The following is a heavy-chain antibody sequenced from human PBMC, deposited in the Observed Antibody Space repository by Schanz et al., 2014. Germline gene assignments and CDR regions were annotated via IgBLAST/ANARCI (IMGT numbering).Heavy chain of an antibody. J-gene: IGHJ6*02. CDR3: ARTYSGSKLGYGMDV. CDR2: ISWGGSTT. V-gene: IGHV3-48*02. CDR1: GFTFSSYT. D-gene: IGHD5-12*01. Sequence: EVQLVESGGCLVQPGGSLRLSCAASGFTFSSYTFNWVRRAPGKGLEGISYISWGGSTTYYADSVKGRFTISRDDAKSSLYLQMNSLRDGDTAVYYCARTYSGSKLGYGMDVWGQGTTVTVSS.